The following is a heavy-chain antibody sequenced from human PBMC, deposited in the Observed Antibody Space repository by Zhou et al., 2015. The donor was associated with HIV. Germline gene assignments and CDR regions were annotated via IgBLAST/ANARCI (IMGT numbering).Heavy chain of an antibody. CDR3: VRDGAYGLDLRGALDQ. Sequence: QVQLVESGGGLVKPGGSLRLSCAASGFTFSDYYMVWIRRAPGKGLECISYISDSGSGKSYTDSVKGRFTISRDNAKKSLYLQMNSLRAEDTAIYYCVRDGAYGLDLRGALDQWGQGTRVSVSS. D-gene: IGHD3/OR15-3a*01. V-gene: IGHV3-11*01. CDR1: GFTFSDYY. J-gene: IGHJ4*02. CDR2: ISDSGSGK.